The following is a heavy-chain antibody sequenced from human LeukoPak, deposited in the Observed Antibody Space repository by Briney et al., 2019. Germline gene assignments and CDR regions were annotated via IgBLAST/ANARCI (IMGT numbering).Heavy chain of an antibody. Sequence: GGSLRLSCAASGFMFRSHWMSWVRQAPGKGLEWVANIKRDSSETWYLDSVKGRFTVYRDNGRNSLYLQMSGVRDEDMAVYYCARVDEKFQDSGYRSFDSWGQGTPVPVS. CDR1: GFMFRSHW. CDR2: IKRDSSET. J-gene: IGHJ4*02. V-gene: IGHV3-7*01. CDR3: ARVDEKFQDSGYRSFDS. D-gene: IGHD3-22*01.